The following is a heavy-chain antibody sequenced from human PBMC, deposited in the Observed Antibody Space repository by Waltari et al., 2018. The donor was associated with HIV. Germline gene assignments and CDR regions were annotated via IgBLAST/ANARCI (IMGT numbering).Heavy chain of an antibody. V-gene: IGHV4-34*01. Sequence: QVQLQQWGAGLLKPSETLSLTCAVYGGSFRGYYWSWIRQPPGKGLEWIGEINNSGSTNYNPSLKSRVTISVDTSKNQFSLKLSSVTAADTAVYYCARVWNDYWFDPWGQGTLVTVSS. J-gene: IGHJ5*02. D-gene: IGHD1-1*01. CDR3: ARVWNDYWFDP. CDR1: GGSFRGYY. CDR2: INNSGST.